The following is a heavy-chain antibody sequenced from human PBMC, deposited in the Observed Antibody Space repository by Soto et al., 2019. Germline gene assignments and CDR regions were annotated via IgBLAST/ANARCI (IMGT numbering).Heavy chain of an antibody. J-gene: IGHJ4*02. V-gene: IGHV3-23*01. Sequence: RRLSCVASGFTLNNYAMNWVRQAPGKGLEWVSNIGGRGGNTFYADSMRGRFTISRDNSKNTVYLQMNNLRVDDSATYYCAKPSAYGDFAGSFDSWGQGTLVTVSS. CDR1: GFTLNNYA. CDR2: IGGRGGNT. D-gene: IGHD4-17*01. CDR3: AKPSAYGDFAGSFDS.